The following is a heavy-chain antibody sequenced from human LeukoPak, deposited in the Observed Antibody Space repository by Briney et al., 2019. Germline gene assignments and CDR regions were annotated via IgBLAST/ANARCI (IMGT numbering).Heavy chain of an antibody. CDR3: AGAGQNSSSRYYFDY. D-gene: IGHD6-13*01. J-gene: IGHJ4*02. Sequence: PSETLSLTCTVSGGSISSYYWSWIRQPPGKGLEWIGYIYYSGSTNYNPSLKSRVTISVDTSKNQFSLKLSSVTAADTAVYYCAGAGQNSSSRYYFDYWGQGTLVTVSS. CDR2: IYYSGST. V-gene: IGHV4-59*01. CDR1: GGSISSYY.